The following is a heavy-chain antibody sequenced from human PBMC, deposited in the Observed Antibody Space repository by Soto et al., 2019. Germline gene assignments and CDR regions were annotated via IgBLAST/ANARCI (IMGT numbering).Heavy chain of an antibody. D-gene: IGHD1-1*01. CDR1: GGSIISDEYY. J-gene: IGHJ4*02. CDR2: VYYTGST. V-gene: IGHV4-30-4*01. CDR3: ARDRSNSPDLLDS. Sequence: QVQLQESGPGLVKPSQTLSLTCSVSGGSIISDEYYWTWIRQPPGGGLEWIGHVYYTGSTSYSPSLKSRLTISVDTSKNQFSLRQNSVSAADTAVYYCARDRSNSPDLLDSWGRGTLVTVSS.